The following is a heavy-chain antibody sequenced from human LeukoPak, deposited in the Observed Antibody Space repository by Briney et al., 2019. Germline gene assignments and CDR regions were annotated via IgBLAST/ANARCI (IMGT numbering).Heavy chain of an antibody. V-gene: IGHV2-70*12. CDR2: IDWDDDT. Sequence: SGPALVKPTPTLTLTCAFSGFSLSTSGMCVSWIRQPPGKALEWLARIDWDDDTYYSTSLKTRLTISKDTSKNQVVLTMTNMDPVDTATYYCAHSLLSLRLPDYWGQGTLVTVSS. J-gene: IGHJ4*02. D-gene: IGHD1-26*01. CDR3: AHSLLSLRLPDY. CDR1: GFSLSTSGMC.